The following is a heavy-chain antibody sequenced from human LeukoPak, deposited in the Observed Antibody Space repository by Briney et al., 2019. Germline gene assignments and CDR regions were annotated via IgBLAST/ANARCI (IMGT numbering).Heavy chain of an antibody. D-gene: IGHD2-15*01. CDR1: GFTFSSYA. CDR2: ISYDGSNK. CDR3: ARQEGHRGGYVDYFDY. V-gene: IGHV3-30-3*01. Sequence: PGGSLRLSRAASGFTFSSYAMHWVRQAPGKGLEWVAVISYDGSNKYYADSVKGRFTISRDNSKSTLYLQMNSLRAEDTAVYYCARQEGHRGGYVDYFDYWGQGTLVTVSS. J-gene: IGHJ4*02.